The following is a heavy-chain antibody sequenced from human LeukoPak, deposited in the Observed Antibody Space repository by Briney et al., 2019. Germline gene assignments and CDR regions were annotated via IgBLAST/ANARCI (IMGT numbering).Heavy chain of an antibody. Sequence: PGGSLRLSCAASGFTFSSYWMSWVRQAPGRGLEWVANIKQDGSETYYLDSVKGRFTLSRDNARNSLYLQMTSLSAEDTAVYYCARARGFSVGWAVDAFDIWGPGTVVTVSS. CDR2: IKQDGSET. CDR3: ARARGFSVGWAVDAFDI. V-gene: IGHV3-7*01. D-gene: IGHD6-19*01. CDR1: GFTFSSYW. J-gene: IGHJ3*02.